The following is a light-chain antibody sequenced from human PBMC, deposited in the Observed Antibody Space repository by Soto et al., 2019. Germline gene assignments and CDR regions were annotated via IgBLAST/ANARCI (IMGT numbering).Light chain of an antibody. CDR1: QSVGSSY. Sequence: EIVLTQSPGTLSLSPGERATLSCRASQSVGSSYLAWYQQKPGQAPRLLIYDASSSATGIPDRFSGSGSGTDFTLTISRLEPEDFAVYYCQQYGTSPLTFGGGTKVEIK. V-gene: IGKV3-20*01. CDR3: QQYGTSPLT. CDR2: DAS. J-gene: IGKJ4*01.